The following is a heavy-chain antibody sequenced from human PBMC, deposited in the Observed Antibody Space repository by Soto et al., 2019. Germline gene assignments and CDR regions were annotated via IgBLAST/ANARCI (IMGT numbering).Heavy chain of an antibody. Sequence: GGSLRLSCAASGFTFSSYAMSWVRQAPGKGLEWVSAISGSGGSTYYADSVKGRFTISRDNSKNTLYLQMNSLRAEDTAVYYCAKGEGEYYGSGSYYSFDYWGQGTLVTVSS. CDR3: AKGEGEYYGSGSYYSFDY. J-gene: IGHJ4*02. V-gene: IGHV3-23*01. D-gene: IGHD3-10*01. CDR2: ISGSGGST. CDR1: GFTFSSYA.